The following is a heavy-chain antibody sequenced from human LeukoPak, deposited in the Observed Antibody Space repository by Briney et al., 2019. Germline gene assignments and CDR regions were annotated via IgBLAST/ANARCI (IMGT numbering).Heavy chain of an antibody. CDR1: GGSISSSSYY. CDR3: ARHFRRYFDWLGYRFDY. Sequence: SETLSLTCTVSGGSISSSSYYWGWIRQPPGKGLEWIGSIYYSGSTYYNPSLKSRVTISVDTSKNQFSLKLSSVTAADTAVYYCARHFRRYFDWLGYRFDYWGQGTLVTVSS. D-gene: IGHD3-9*01. J-gene: IGHJ4*02. CDR2: IYYSGST. V-gene: IGHV4-39*01.